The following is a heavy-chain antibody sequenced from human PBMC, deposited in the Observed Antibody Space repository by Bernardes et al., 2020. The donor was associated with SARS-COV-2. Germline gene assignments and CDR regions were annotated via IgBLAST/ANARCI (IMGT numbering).Heavy chain of an antibody. CDR1: GYTFTGYY. V-gene: IGHV1-2*04. J-gene: IGHJ5*02. D-gene: IGHD7-27*01. Sequence: ASVKVSCKASGYTFTGYYMHWVRQAPGQGLEWMGWINPNSGGTNYAQKFQGWVTMTRDTSISTAYMELSRLRSDDTAVYYCARAARRSLRWGRQEPYNWFDPWGQGTLVTVSS. CDR3: ARAARRSLRWGRQEPYNWFDP. CDR2: INPNSGGT.